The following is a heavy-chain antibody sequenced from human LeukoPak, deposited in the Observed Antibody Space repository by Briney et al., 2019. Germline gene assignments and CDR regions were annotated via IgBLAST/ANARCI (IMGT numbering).Heavy chain of an antibody. V-gene: IGHV4-30-4*03. CDR2: IYYSRST. D-gene: IGHD6-19*01. Sequence: PSETLSLTCTVSGGSISSGDYYWSWIRQPPGKGLEWFGYIYYSRSTYYNPSLKSRLTISVDTSKNQFSLQLNSVTPEDTAVYGARVAVAGTGGETKYGMDVWGQGTTVTVSS. CDR1: GGSISSGDYY. J-gene: IGHJ6*02. CDR3: RVAVAGTGGETKYGMDV.